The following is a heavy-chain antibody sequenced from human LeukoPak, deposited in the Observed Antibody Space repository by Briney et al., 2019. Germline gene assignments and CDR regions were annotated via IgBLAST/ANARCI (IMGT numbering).Heavy chain of an antibody. J-gene: IGHJ4*02. D-gene: IGHD3-22*01. CDR2: ISGSGGST. V-gene: IGHV3-23*01. CDR1: GFTFSSYA. CDR3: AKEGASASWDSSGYTDY. Sequence: GGSLRLSCAASGFTFSSYAMSWVRQAPGKGLEWVPAISGSGGSTYYADSVKGRFTISRDNSKNTLYLQMNSLRAEDTAVYYCAKEGASASWDSSGYTDYWGQGTLVTVSS.